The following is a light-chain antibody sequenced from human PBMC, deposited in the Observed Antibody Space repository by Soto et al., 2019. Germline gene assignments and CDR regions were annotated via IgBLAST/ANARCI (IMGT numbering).Light chain of an antibody. J-gene: IGKJ1*01. V-gene: IGKV3-20*01. Sequence: EIVMTQSPVTLSVSPGERATLSCRASQNISRSLAWYQQKPGQGPSLLIYGASTRAGGVPARFSGSGSGTDFTLTISRLEPEDFVVFYCYQYGSTPPTFGQGTKVDIK. CDR2: GAS. CDR1: QNISRS. CDR3: YQYGSTPPT.